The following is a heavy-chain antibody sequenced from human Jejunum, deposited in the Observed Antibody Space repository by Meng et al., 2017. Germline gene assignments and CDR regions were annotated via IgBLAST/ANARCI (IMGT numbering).Heavy chain of an antibody. CDR3: AKVTDVLGTYYNSVLDI. CDR1: GFTFSSYA. Sequence: GESLKISCAASGFTFSSYAMNWVRQAPGKGLEWVSVISGSGGITYYGESVKGRFTVSRDNSKNTLYLEMDSLRAEDTAVYYCAKVTDVLGTYYNSVLDIWGQGTRVTVSS. D-gene: IGHD3-10*01. CDR2: ISGSGGIT. V-gene: IGHV3-23*01. J-gene: IGHJ3*02.